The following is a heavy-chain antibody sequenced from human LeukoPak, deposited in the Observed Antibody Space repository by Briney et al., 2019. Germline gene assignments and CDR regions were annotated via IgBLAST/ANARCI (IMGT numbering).Heavy chain of an antibody. D-gene: IGHD6-6*01. J-gene: IGHJ4*02. CDR2: ISSSSSYT. Sequence: PGGSLRLSCAASGFTFSSYSMNCVRQPPGKGLEWVSSISSSSSYTYYADSMKGRFTISRDNAKNSLYLQMNSLRVEDTAVYYCARGPGSSSGLLNYWGRGTLVTVSS. CDR3: ARGPGSSSGLLNY. V-gene: IGHV3-21*01. CDR1: GFTFSSYS.